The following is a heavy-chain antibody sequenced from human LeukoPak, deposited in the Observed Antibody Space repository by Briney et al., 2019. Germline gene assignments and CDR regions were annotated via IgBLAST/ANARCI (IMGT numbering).Heavy chain of an antibody. CDR1: GYAFTSLD. CDR2: IIPIFGTA. J-gene: IGHJ4*02. V-gene: IGHV1-69*05. D-gene: IGHD6-6*01. CDR3: ASASSARPFDY. Sequence: SVKVSCKASGYAFTSLDINWVRQATGQGLEWMGGIIPIFGTANYAQKFQGRVTITTDESTSTAYMELSSLRSEDTAVYYCASASSARPFDYWGQGTLVTVSS.